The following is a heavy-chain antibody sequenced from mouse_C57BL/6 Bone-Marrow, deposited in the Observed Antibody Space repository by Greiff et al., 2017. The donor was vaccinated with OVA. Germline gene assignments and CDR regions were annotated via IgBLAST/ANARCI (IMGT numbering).Heavy chain of an antibody. CDR1: GYTFTSYW. V-gene: IGHV1-64*01. CDR3: AAYYSNPYYAMDY. Sequence: VQLQQPGAELVKPGASVKLSCKASGYTFTSYWMHWVKQRPGQGLEWIGMIHPNSGSTNYNEKFKSKATLTVDKSSSTAYMQLSSLTSEDSAVYYCAAYYSNPYYAMDYWGQGTSVTVSS. D-gene: IGHD2-5*01. J-gene: IGHJ4*01. CDR2: IHPNSGST.